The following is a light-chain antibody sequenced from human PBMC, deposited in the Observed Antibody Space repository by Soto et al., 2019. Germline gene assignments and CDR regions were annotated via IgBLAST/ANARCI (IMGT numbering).Light chain of an antibody. Sequence: DIVMTQSPDSLAVSLGEGATINCKSSQSVLYSSNNKNYLAWYQRKPGQPPKLLIYWASTRESGVPDRFSGSGSGTDFTLTISSLQAEDGAVYYCQQYYSTPWTFGQGTKVEIK. J-gene: IGKJ1*01. CDR3: QQYYSTPWT. CDR2: WAS. CDR1: QSVLYSSNNKNY. V-gene: IGKV4-1*01.